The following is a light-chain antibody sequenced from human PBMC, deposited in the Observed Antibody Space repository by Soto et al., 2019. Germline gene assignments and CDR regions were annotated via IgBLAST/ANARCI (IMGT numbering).Light chain of an antibody. J-gene: IGKJ1*01. Sequence: IEVTQSPSSLSASVGDRVTITCRASQGISTYLNWYQQKPGKAPKLLIYAASSLQSGVPSRFSGSGSETDFTLTISSMQPEDFANYSCQQSYSTTWTFGQGTKVDIK. CDR3: QQSYSTTWT. V-gene: IGKV1-39*01. CDR1: QGISTY. CDR2: AAS.